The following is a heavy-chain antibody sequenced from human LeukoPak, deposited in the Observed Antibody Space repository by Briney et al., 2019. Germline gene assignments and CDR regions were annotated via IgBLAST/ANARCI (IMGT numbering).Heavy chain of an antibody. Sequence: PGGSLRLSCAASGFTFSSYAMSWVRQAPGKGLEWVSAISGSGGSTYYADSVKGRFTISRDNSKNTLYLQMNSLRAEDTALYHCARSYDSSGYPDAFDIWGQGTMVTVSS. CDR3: ARSYDSSGYPDAFDI. J-gene: IGHJ3*02. CDR1: GFTFSSYA. V-gene: IGHV3-23*01. CDR2: ISGSGGST. D-gene: IGHD3-22*01.